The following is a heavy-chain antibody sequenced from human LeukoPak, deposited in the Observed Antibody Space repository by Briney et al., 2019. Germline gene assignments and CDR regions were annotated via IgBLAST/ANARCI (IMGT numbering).Heavy chain of an antibody. D-gene: IGHD1-26*01. Sequence: SETLSLTCAVYGGSFSGYYWSWIRQPPGKGLEWIGEINHSGSTNYNPSLKSRVTISVDTSKNQLSLKLSSVTAADTAVYYCAIGLSGRYYRTLDYWGQGTLVTVSS. CDR1: GGSFSGYY. V-gene: IGHV4-34*01. J-gene: IGHJ4*02. CDR3: AIGLSGRYYRTLDY. CDR2: INHSGST.